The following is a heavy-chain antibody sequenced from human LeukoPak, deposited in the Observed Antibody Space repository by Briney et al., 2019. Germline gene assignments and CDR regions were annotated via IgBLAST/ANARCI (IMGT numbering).Heavy chain of an antibody. J-gene: IGHJ4*02. V-gene: IGHV4-39*01. Sequence: PSETLSLTCTVSGGSISSSSYYWGWIRQPPGKGLEWIGSIYYSGSTYYNPSLKSRVTISVDTSKNQFSLKLSSVTAADTAVYYCARLDSSGYVVDYWGQGTLVTVSS. CDR1: GGSISSSSYY. D-gene: IGHD3-22*01. CDR3: ARLDSSGYVVDY. CDR2: IYYSGST.